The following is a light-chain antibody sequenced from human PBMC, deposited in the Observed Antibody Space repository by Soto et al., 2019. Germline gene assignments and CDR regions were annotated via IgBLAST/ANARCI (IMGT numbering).Light chain of an antibody. V-gene: IGKV1-9*01. CDR2: AAS. CDR1: QGISSY. J-gene: IGKJ4*01. CDR3: QQRISYPVT. Sequence: DIQLTQSPSFLSASVGDRVTITCRASQGISSYLAWYQQKPGKAPKLLIYAASTLQRGAPSRFSGGGSGTEFTLTISSLQPEDFATYFGQQRISYPVTFGGGTKVEIK.